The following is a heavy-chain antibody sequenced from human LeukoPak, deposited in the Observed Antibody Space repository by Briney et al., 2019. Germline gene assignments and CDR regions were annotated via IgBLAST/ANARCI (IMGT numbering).Heavy chain of an antibody. Sequence: GGSLRLSCVASGFTFRNYGMHWVRQAPGKGLEFVAVICYDGDNKDYTDSVRGPFTISRDNSKNTLYLQMNSLSAEDTAVYYCARNFQNYYGSGSCYSDLDHWGQGTLVTVSS. J-gene: IGHJ4*02. CDR2: ICYDGDNK. D-gene: IGHD3-10*01. V-gene: IGHV3-33*01. CDR3: ARNFQNYYGSGSCYSDLDH. CDR1: GFTFRNYG.